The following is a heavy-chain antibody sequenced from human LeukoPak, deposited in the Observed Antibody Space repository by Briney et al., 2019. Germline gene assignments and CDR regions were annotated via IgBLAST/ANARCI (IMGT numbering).Heavy chain of an antibody. Sequence: PGGSLRLSCAASGFTFSSYGMHWVRQAPGKGLEWVAVISYDGSNKYYADSVKGRFTISRDNSKNTLYLQMNSLRAEDTAVYYCAKDLGLDWLLPGYYYYGMDVWGQGTTVTVSS. V-gene: IGHV3-30*18. J-gene: IGHJ6*02. CDR1: GFTFSSYG. CDR2: ISYDGSNK. D-gene: IGHD3-9*01. CDR3: AKDLGLDWLLPGYYYYGMDV.